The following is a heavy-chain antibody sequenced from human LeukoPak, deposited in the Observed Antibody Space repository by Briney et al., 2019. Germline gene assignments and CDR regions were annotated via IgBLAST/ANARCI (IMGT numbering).Heavy chain of an antibody. Sequence: SETLSLTCTVSGGSVSYYFWSWIRQPPGKGLDYIGNIYYSGSTNYNPSLKSRVTISVDTSKNQFSPRLSSVTAADTAVYYCARVKGSSGYYFSYDYWGQGTLVTVSS. D-gene: IGHD3-22*01. CDR3: ARVKGSSGYYFSYDY. CDR1: GGSVSYYF. V-gene: IGHV4-59*02. CDR2: IYYSGST. J-gene: IGHJ4*02.